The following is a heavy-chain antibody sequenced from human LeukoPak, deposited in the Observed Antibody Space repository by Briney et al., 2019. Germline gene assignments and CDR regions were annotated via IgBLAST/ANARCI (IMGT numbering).Heavy chain of an antibody. D-gene: IGHD4-11*01. V-gene: IGHV3-7*05. Sequence: GGSLRLSCAASGFTVSSKYMSWVRQAPGKGLEWVANIKQDGSEQYYVDSVKGRFTISRDNAKNSLFLQMNSLRGEDTAVYYCTREYLTVSYFDYWGQGTLVTVSS. CDR1: GFTVSSKY. CDR3: TREYLTVSYFDY. J-gene: IGHJ4*02. CDR2: IKQDGSEQ.